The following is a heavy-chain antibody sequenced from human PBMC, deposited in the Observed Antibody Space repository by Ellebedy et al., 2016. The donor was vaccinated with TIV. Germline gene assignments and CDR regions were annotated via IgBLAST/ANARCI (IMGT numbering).Heavy chain of an antibody. D-gene: IGHD6-13*01. CDR3: ARLSEDSSSWYYWYFDL. CDR2: IYYSGST. CDR1: GGSISSSSYY. V-gene: IGHV4-39*01. J-gene: IGHJ2*01. Sequence: GSLRLSCTVSGGSISSSSYYWGWIRQPPGKGLEWIGSIYYSGSTYYNPSLKSRVTISVDTSKNQFSLKLSSVTAADTAVYYCARLSEDSSSWYYWYFDLWGRGTLVTVSS.